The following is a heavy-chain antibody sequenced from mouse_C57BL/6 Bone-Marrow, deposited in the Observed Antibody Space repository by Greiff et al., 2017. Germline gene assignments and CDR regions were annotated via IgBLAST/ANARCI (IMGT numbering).Heavy chain of an antibody. J-gene: IGHJ3*01. CDR2: IYPRRGNT. CDR1: GYTFTSYG. V-gene: IGHV1-81*01. D-gene: IGHD1-1*01. CDR3: ARSHYGSSLAWCAY. Sequence: QVQLQQSGAELARPGASVKLSCKASGYTFTSYGISWVKQRTGQGLEWIGEIYPRRGNTYYNEKFKGKATLTADKSSSTAYMALRSLTSADSAVYFCARSHYGSSLAWCAYWGQGTLVTVSA.